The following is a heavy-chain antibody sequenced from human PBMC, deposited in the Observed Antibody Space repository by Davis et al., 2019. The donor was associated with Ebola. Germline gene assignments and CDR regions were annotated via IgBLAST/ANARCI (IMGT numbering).Heavy chain of an antibody. J-gene: IGHJ4*02. CDR3: AKEGAARPADY. V-gene: IGHV3-33*06. CDR1: GFSFSTSG. Sequence: GESLKISCAASGFSFSTSGMHWVRQAPGKGLEWVAVIWSDGSERYYADSVKGRFTISRDNSKNTLYLQMNSLRAEDTAVYYCAKEGAARPADYWGQGTLVTVSS. D-gene: IGHD6-6*01. CDR2: IWSDGSER.